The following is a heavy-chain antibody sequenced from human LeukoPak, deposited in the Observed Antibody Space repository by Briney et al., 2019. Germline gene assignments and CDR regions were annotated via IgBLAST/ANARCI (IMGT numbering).Heavy chain of an antibody. V-gene: IGHV3-21*01. CDR2: ISSSSSYI. Sequence: KAGGSLRLSCAASGFTFSSYSMNWVRQAPGKGLEWVSSISSSSSYIYYADSVKGRFTISRDNAKNSLYLQMNSLRAEDTAVYYCARAATSYGSGSYYNGYYFDYWAREPWSPSPQ. J-gene: IGHJ4*02. CDR3: ARAATSYGSGSYYNGYYFDY. D-gene: IGHD3-10*01. CDR1: GFTFSSYS.